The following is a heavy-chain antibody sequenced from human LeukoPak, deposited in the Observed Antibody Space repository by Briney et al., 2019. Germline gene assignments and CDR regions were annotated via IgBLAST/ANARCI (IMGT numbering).Heavy chain of an antibody. J-gene: IGHJ6*03. V-gene: IGHV3-11*01. CDR1: GFTFSDYY. Sequence: GGSLRLSCAASGFTFSDYYMSWIRQAPGKGLEWVSYISGSGGTINYADSVKGRFTISRDNAKKSLFLQMNSLRAEDTAVYYCAREAAAGIYYYYYYMDVWGKGTTVTVSS. D-gene: IGHD6-13*01. CDR3: AREAAAGIYYYYYYMDV. CDR2: ISGSGGTI.